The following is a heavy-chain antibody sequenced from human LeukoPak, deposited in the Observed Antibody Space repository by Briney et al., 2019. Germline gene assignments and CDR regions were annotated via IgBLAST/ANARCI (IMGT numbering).Heavy chain of an antibody. Sequence: PSETLSLTCSVSGGSISDNYWSWIRQPPGKGLEWIGYAYYSGHTNYNSSLKSRVTMSLDTSKSQFSLRLSSVTAADTAVYFCARHPFATPFDYWGPGTLVTVSS. D-gene: IGHD2-15*01. CDR1: GGSISDNY. J-gene: IGHJ4*02. CDR2: AYYSGHT. V-gene: IGHV4-59*08. CDR3: ARHPFATPFDY.